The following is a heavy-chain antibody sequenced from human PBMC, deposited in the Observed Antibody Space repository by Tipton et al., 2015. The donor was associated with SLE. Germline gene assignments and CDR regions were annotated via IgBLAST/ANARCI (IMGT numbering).Heavy chain of an antibody. V-gene: IGHV3-11*01. D-gene: IGHD7-27*01. CDR1: GFTFSDYY. J-gene: IGHJ2*01. Sequence: SLRLSCAASGFTFSDYYMSWIRQAPGKGLEGVSYISSSGSTIYYADSVKGRFTISRDNAKNSLYLQMNSLRAEDTAVYYCERDQTGDSCLGYFDLWGRGTLVTVSS. CDR3: ERDQTGDSCLGYFDL. CDR2: ISSSGSTI.